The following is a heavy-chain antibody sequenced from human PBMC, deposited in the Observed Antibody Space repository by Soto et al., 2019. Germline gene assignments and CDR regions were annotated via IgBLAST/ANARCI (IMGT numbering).Heavy chain of an antibody. D-gene: IGHD3-10*01. CDR2: ILNDGSNR. CDR3: ASDDEYSGNGMDV. J-gene: IGHJ6*02. Sequence: QVQLVESGGGVVQPGRSLRLSCAASEFTFSNYGMHWVRQAPGKGLEWVAVILNDGSNRYHADSVKDRFTLSRDNSKNTLYLQMNSLRAEDRAVYSCASDDEYSGNGMDVWGQGTTVTVS. CDR1: EFTFSNYG. V-gene: IGHV3-33*01.